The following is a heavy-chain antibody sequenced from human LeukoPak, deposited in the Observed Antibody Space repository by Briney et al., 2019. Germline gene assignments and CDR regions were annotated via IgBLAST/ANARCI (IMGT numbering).Heavy chain of an antibody. J-gene: IGHJ4*02. Sequence: GGSLRLSCAASGSTFSSYTMNWVRQAPGKGLEWVSSISGSSNYIYYADSVKGRFTISRDNAKNSLYLQMNSLRAEDTAVYYCARDAYGSSVDYWGQGTLVTVSS. CDR2: ISGSSNYI. V-gene: IGHV3-21*01. D-gene: IGHD1-26*01. CDR1: GSTFSSYT. CDR3: ARDAYGSSVDY.